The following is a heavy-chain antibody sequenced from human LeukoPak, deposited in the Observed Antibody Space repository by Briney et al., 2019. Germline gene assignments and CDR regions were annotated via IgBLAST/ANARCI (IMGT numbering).Heavy chain of an antibody. CDR3: ARDSHYDFWGGYEYNWFDP. CDR1: GFTFSDYY. J-gene: IGHJ5*02. V-gene: IGHV3-11*04. CDR2: ISSIGSTI. Sequence: PGGSLRLSCAASGFTFSDYYMSWIREAPGKGLEWVSYISSIGSTIYYADSVKGSFAFSRDNAENSLYLKMNSLRAEDTAVYYCARDSHYDFWGGYEYNWFDPWGQGTLVTVSS. D-gene: IGHD3-3*01.